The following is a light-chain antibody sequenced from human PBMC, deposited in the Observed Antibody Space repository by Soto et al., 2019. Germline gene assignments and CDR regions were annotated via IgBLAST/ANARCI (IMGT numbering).Light chain of an antibody. V-gene: IGLV2-14*03. CDR1: SSDVGGHNF. CDR2: DVR. CDR3: SSYSSSDTLV. J-gene: IGLJ2*01. Sequence: QSALTQPASVSGSPGQSITISCTGTSSDVGGHNFVSWYQQHPGRAPKLMIYDVRNRPSGVSNRFSGSKSANTASLVISGHQAEDEAEYFCSSYSSSDTLVFGGGTTLTVL.